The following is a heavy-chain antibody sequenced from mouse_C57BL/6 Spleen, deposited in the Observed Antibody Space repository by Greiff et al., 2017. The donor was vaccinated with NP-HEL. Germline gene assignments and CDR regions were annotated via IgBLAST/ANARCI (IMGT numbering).Heavy chain of an antibody. CDR3: ARSIPQFITTVGGYFDV. Sequence: QVQLKQPGAELVKPGASVKLSCKASGYTFTSYWMHWVKQRPGRGLEWIGRIDPNSGGTKYNEKFKSKATLTVDKPSSTAYMQLSSLTSEDSAVYYCARSIPQFITTVGGYFDVWGTGTTVTVSS. D-gene: IGHD1-1*01. V-gene: IGHV1-72*01. J-gene: IGHJ1*03. CDR2: IDPNSGGT. CDR1: GYTFTSYW.